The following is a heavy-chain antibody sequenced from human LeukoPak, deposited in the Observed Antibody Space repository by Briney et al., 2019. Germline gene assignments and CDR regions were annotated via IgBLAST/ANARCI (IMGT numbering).Heavy chain of an antibody. CDR1: GYTFTGYY. Sequence: GASVKVSCKASGYTFTGYYMHWVRQAPGQGLEWMGWINPNTGGTNFAQRFQGRVTMTRDTSISTAYMELSSLRSDDTAVYYCAWSTFYYDSSGPTRDYWGQGTLVTVSS. V-gene: IGHV1-2*02. J-gene: IGHJ4*02. CDR2: INPNTGGT. D-gene: IGHD3-22*01. CDR3: AWSTFYYDSSGPTRDY.